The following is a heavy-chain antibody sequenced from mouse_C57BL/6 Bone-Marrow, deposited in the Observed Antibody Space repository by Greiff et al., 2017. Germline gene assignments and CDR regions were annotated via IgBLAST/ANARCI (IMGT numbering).Heavy chain of an antibody. CDR1: GFTFTDYY. Sequence: EVKLVESGGGLVQPGGSLSLSCAASGFTFTDYYMSWVRQPPGKALEWLGFIRNKANGYTTEYSASVKGRFTISRDNSQSILYLQMNALRAEDSATYYCARYGYYGSSGRDYWGQGTTLTVSS. V-gene: IGHV7-3*01. CDR2: IRNKANGYTT. CDR3: ARYGYYGSSGRDY. D-gene: IGHD1-1*01. J-gene: IGHJ2*01.